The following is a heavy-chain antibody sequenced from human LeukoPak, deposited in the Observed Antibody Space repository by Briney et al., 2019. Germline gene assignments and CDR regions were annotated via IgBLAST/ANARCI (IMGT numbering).Heavy chain of an antibody. V-gene: IGHV1-3*01. CDR1: GYTFTSYA. CDR3: ARADDLITMVRGVRLDYYYYGMDV. D-gene: IGHD3-10*01. J-gene: IGHJ6*04. Sequence: GASVKVSCKASGYTFTSYAMHWVRQAPGQRLEWMGWINAGNGNTKYSQKFQGGVTITRDTSASTAYMELSSLRSEDTAVYYCARADDLITMVRGVRLDYYYYGMDVWGKGTTVTVSS. CDR2: INAGNGNT.